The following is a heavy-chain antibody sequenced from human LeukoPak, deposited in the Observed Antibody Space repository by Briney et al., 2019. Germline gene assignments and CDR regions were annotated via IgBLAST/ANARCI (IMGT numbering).Heavy chain of an antibody. CDR2: ISGTGGNT. J-gene: IGHJ1*01. CDR3: AKDPTVAGTAEYFQY. CDR1: GFTFSNYA. Sequence: GGSLRLSCAASGFTFSNYAMSWVRQAPGRGLDWVSIISGTGGNTYYADSVKGRFTINRDNSKNTLYLQVNSLRAEDTAVYYCAKDPTVAGTAEYFQYWGQGTLVTVSS. D-gene: IGHD6-19*01. V-gene: IGHV3-23*01.